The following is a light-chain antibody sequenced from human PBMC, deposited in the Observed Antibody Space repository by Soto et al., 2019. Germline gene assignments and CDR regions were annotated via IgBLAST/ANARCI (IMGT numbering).Light chain of an antibody. CDR1: QSITNW. V-gene: IGKV1-5*01. Sequence: DIQITKDPSSLSASIGDRVTITCRASQSITNWLDWYQQKPGKAPKLLIYAASTLQSGVPSRFSGSGSGTEFTLTISSLQPEDFATYYCQQINSYPQTFGEGTKVDI. CDR2: AAS. CDR3: QQINSYPQT. J-gene: IGKJ1*01.